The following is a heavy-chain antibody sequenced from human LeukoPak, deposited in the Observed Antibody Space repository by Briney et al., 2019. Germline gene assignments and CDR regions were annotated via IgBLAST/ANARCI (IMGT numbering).Heavy chain of an antibody. J-gene: IGHJ4*02. Sequence: SVKVSCKASGGTFSSYAISWVRQAPGQGLEWMGRIIPIFGTANYAQKFQGRVTITTDESTSTAYMELSSLRSEDTAVYYCARDPNPYSGEGDYWGQRTLVTVSS. CDR3: ARDPNPYSGEGDY. V-gene: IGHV1-69*05. CDR1: GGTFSSYA. D-gene: IGHD3-10*01. CDR2: IIPIFGTA.